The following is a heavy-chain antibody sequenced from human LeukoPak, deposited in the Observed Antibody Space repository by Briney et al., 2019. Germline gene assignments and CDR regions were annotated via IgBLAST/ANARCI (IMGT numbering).Heavy chain of an antibody. CDR1: GFSFDDYG. CDR2: INWNGGST. J-gene: IGHJ6*03. CDR3: ARKPYDSSGYSLGYYMDV. D-gene: IGHD3-22*01. Sequence: PGGSLRLSCAASGFSFDDYGMSWVRQAPGKGLEWVSSINWNGGSTGYADSVKGRFTISRDNAKNSLYLQMNSLRAEDTALYYCARKPYDSSGYSLGYYMDVWGKGTMVTVSS. V-gene: IGHV3-20*04.